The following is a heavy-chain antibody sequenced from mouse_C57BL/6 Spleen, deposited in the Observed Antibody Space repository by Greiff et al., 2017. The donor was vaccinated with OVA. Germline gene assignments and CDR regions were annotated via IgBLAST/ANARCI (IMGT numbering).Heavy chain of an antibody. CDR2: INPSNGGT. V-gene: IGHV1-53*01. CDR3: ARSPTGEAWFAY. Sequence: QVHVKQPGTELVKPGASVKLSCKASGYTFTSYWMHWVKQRPGQGLEWIGNINPSNGGTNYNEKFKSKATLTVDKSSSTAYMQLSSLTSEDSAVYYCARSPTGEAWFAYWGQGTLVTVSA. CDR1: GYTFTSYW. D-gene: IGHD4-1*01. J-gene: IGHJ3*01.